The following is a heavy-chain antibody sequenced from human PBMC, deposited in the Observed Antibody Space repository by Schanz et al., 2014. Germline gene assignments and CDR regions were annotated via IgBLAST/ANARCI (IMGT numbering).Heavy chain of an antibody. V-gene: IGHV4-4*02. J-gene: IGHJ6*03. D-gene: IGHD3-3*01. CDR2: IFHTGST. CDR1: GASISSNNW. Sequence: QVQLQESGPGLLKPSGTLSLTCAVSGASISSNNWWTWVRQSPGKGLDWIGEIFHTGSTKYNPSLKSQVTGSVNKPKNQFSLKLNSVTAADTAVYYCATVSYDFWSGKDYYSFHMDVWGKGTTVTVSS. CDR3: ATVSYDFWSGKDYYSFHMDV.